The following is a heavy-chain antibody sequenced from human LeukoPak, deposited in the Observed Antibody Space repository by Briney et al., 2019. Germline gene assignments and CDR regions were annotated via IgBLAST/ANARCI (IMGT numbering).Heavy chain of an antibody. D-gene: IGHD1-1*01. CDR2: ISWDGGST. J-gene: IGHJ4*02. Sequence: GGSLRLSCAASGFTFDDYAMHWVRQAPGKGLEWVSLISWDGGSTYYADSVKGRFTISRDNSKNSLYLQMNSLKTEDTAVYYCTSGLSVRRSNNTPVDYWGQGTLVTVSS. CDR1: GFTFDDYA. V-gene: IGHV3-43D*03. CDR3: TSGLSVRRSNNTPVDY.